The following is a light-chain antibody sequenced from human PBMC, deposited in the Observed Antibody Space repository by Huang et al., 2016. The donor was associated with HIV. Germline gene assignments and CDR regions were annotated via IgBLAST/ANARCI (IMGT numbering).Light chain of an antibody. CDR3: QQSYSSPRVT. CDR1: QNIDIH. V-gene: IGKV1-39*01. CDR2: TTS. Sequence: DIQMTQSPSSLSAFVGDNVTITCRASQNIDIHLNWYQQKPGKGPKLLIYTTSTLYSGVPSRFSGSGSGTHFTLTINSLQPEDSATYSCQQSYSSPRVTFGPGTKINI. J-gene: IGKJ3*01.